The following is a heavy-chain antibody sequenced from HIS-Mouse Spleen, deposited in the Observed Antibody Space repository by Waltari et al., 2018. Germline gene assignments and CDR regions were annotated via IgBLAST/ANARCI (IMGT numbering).Heavy chain of an antibody. J-gene: IGHJ3*02. CDR2: ISYDGSNK. CDR1: GFTFMSYG. CDR3: AIPRNYAAFDI. Sequence: QVQLVESGGGVVQPGRSLRLSCAASGFTFMSYGLHWGRQAPGQGLEWVAVISYDGSNKYYADSVKGRFTISRDNSKNTLYLQMNSLRAEDTAVYYCAIPRNYAAFDIWGQGTMVTVSS. V-gene: IGHV3-30*03. D-gene: IGHD1-7*01.